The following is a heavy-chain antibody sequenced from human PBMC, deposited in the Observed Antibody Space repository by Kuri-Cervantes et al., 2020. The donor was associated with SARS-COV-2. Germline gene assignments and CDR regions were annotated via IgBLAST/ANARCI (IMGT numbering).Heavy chain of an antibody. CDR3: ARGVTYYYDSSGYYYYFDY. V-gene: IGHV4-59*01. Sequence: GSLRLSCTVSGGSISSYYWSWIRQPPGKGLEWIGYIHYSGSTNYNPSLKSRVTISVDTSKNQFSLRLSSVTAADTAVYYCARGVTYYYDSSGYYYYFDYWGQGTLVTVSS. CDR2: IHYSGST. CDR1: GGSISSYY. J-gene: IGHJ4*02. D-gene: IGHD3-22*01.